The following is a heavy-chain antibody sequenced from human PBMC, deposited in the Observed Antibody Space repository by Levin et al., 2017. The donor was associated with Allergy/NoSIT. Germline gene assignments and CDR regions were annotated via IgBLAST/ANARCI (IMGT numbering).Heavy chain of an antibody. J-gene: IGHJ4*02. D-gene: IGHD3-22*01. CDR3: ARHGYYYDYVDY. Sequence: SETLSLTCTVSGGFISSYYWSWIRQPPGKGLEWIGYIYYSGSTNYNPSLKSRVTISVDTSKNQFSLNLSSVTAADTAVYYCARHGYYYDYVDYWGQGILVTVSS. V-gene: IGHV4-59*08. CDR1: GGFISSYY. CDR2: IYYSGST.